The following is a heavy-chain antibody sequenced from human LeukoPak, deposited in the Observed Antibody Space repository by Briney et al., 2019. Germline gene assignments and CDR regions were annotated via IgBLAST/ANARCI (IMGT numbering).Heavy chain of an antibody. Sequence: SETLSLTCAVYGGSFSGYYWSWIRQPPGKGLEWIGEINHSGSTNYSPSLKSRVTISVDTSKNQFSLKLSSVTAADTAVYYCARSLAVAGEQYDAFDIWGQGTMVTVSS. J-gene: IGHJ3*02. CDR3: ARSLAVAGEQYDAFDI. CDR1: GGSFSGYY. D-gene: IGHD6-19*01. CDR2: INHSGST. V-gene: IGHV4-34*01.